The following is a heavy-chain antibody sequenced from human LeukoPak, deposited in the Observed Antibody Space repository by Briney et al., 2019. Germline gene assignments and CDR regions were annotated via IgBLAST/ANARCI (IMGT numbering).Heavy chain of an antibody. CDR3: ARVPLIPPAFDI. CDR1: GGSFSGYY. CDR2: INHSGST. Sequence: YPSETLSLTCAVYGGSFSGYYWSWIRQPPGKGLEWIGEINHSGSTNYNPSLKSRATISVDTSKNQFSLKLSSVTAADTAAYYCARVPLIPPAFDIWGQGTMVTVSS. J-gene: IGHJ3*02. V-gene: IGHV4-34*01.